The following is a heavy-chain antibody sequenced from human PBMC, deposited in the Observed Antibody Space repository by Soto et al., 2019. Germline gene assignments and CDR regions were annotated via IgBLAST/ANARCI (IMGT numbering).Heavy chain of an antibody. J-gene: IGHJ4*02. V-gene: IGHV1-18*04. D-gene: IGHD3-22*01. CDR2: ISGHNGNT. Sequence: QVQLVQSAAEVKKPGASVKVSCKASGYSFTSYGISWVRQAPGQGPEWMGWISGHNGNTNHPQSLQGRFTMTTDTSRNTAYMELRSLRSDDTAVYYCARHRFNYYDDTVYYYFDYWGQGTLVTVSS. CDR3: ARHRFNYYDDTVYYYFDY. CDR1: GYSFTSYG.